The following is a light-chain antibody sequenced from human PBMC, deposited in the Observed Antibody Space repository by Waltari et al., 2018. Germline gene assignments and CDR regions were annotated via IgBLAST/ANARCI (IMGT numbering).Light chain of an antibody. V-gene: IGLV2-14*03. CDR2: DVS. Sequence: GNQQQQGKAHKLILYDVSNRPSEVSLRFSGSKSGNTASLTISGLQADEEAEYYCGSYTSSTTLAFGTGTKVTVL. J-gene: IGLJ1*01. CDR3: GSYTSSTTLA.